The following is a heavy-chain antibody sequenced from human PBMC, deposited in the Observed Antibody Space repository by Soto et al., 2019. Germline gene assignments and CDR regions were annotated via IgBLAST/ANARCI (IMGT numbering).Heavy chain of an antibody. CDR1: GFTFSSYS. D-gene: IGHD4-17*01. J-gene: IGHJ4*02. V-gene: IGHV3-21*01. CDR3: ARYRNGSGDSLSFDY. Sequence: VGSLRLSCAASGFTFSSYSMNWVRQAPGKGLEWVSSISSSSSYIYYADSVKGRFTISRDNAKNSLYLQMNSLRAEDTAVYYCARYRNGSGDSLSFDYWGQGTQVTVSS. CDR2: ISSSSSYI.